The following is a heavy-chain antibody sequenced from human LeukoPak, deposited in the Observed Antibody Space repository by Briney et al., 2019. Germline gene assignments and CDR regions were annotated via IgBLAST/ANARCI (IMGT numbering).Heavy chain of an antibody. CDR3: ARAKVVRGVIDWFDP. D-gene: IGHD3-10*01. Sequence: PSETLSLTCAVSGGSISSGGYSWSWIRQPPGKGLEWIGYIYYSGSTNYNPSLKSRVTISVDTSKNQFSLKLSSVTAADTAVYYCARAKVVRGVIDWFDPWGQGTLVTVSS. V-gene: IGHV4-61*08. J-gene: IGHJ5*02. CDR1: GGSISSGGYS. CDR2: IYYSGST.